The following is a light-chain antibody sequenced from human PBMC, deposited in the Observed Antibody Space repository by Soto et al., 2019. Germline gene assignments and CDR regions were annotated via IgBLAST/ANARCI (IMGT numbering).Light chain of an antibody. J-gene: IGLJ3*02. CDR2: GNS. Sequence: QSALTQPASVSGSPGQSITISCTGTSSDVGGYNHVSWYQQHPGKAPKLIIYGNSNRPSGVPDRFSGSKSGTSASLAINGLQAEDEAHYYCQSYDNSLSGSWVFGGGTKLTVL. V-gene: IGLV2-14*01. CDR1: SSDVGGYNH. CDR3: QSYDNSLSGSWV.